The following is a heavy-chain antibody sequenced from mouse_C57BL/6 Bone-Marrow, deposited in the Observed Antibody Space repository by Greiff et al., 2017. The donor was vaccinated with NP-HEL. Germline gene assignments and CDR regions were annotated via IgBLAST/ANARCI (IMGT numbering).Heavy chain of an antibody. J-gene: IGHJ4*01. CDR2: IYPGSGST. CDR1: GYTFTSYW. CDR3: ARSTGYYAMDY. Sequence: QVQLQQPGAELVKPGASVQMSCKASGYTFTSYWITWVKQRPGQGLEWIGDIYPGSGSTYYNEKLQSKATLTVDTSSSPAYMQPSSLTPEDSAVYYCARSTGYYAMDYWGQGTSVTVSS. V-gene: IGHV1-55*01. D-gene: IGHD4-1*01.